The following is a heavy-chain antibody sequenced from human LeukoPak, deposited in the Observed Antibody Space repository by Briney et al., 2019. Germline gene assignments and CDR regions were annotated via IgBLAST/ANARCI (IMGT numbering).Heavy chain of an antibody. J-gene: IGHJ4*02. CDR1: GFTFSTYS. CDR3: VRDRIDYDSSGYYYASDY. V-gene: IGHV3-48*02. D-gene: IGHD3-22*01. Sequence: PGGSLRLSCAASGFTFSTYSMNWVRQAPGKGPEWVSYICSSSSIIHYADSVKGRFTISRDNAKNSLYLQMNSLGDEDTAVYYCVRDRIDYDSSGYYYASDYWGQGTLVTVSS. CDR2: ICSSSSII.